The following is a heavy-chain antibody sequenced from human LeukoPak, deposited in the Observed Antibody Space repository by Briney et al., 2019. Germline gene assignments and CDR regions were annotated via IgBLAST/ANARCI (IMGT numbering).Heavy chain of an antibody. CDR3: ARDNSVYDYGDYGTADY. D-gene: IGHD4-17*01. V-gene: IGHV1-18*01. CDR2: ISAYNGNT. J-gene: IGHJ4*02. Sequence: EASVNVSCKASGYTFTSYGISWVRQAPGQGLEWMGWISAYNGNTNYAQKLQGRVTMTTDTSTSTAYMELRSLRSDDTAVYYCARDNSVYDYGDYGTADYWGQGTLVTVSS. CDR1: GYTFTSYG.